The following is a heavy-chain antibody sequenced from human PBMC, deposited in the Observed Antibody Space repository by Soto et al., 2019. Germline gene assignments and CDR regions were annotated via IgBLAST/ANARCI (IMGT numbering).Heavy chain of an antibody. J-gene: IGHJ6*02. CDR3: ARQGQLADYYYYGMDV. D-gene: IGHD6-13*01. V-gene: IGHV4-59*08. CDR2: IYYSGST. Sequence: KPSETLSLTCTVSGGSISSYYWSWIRQPPGKGLEWIGYIYYSGSTNYNPSLKSRVTISVDTSKNQFSLKLSSVTAADTAVYYCARQGQLADYYYYGMDVWGQGTTVTVSS. CDR1: GGSISSYY.